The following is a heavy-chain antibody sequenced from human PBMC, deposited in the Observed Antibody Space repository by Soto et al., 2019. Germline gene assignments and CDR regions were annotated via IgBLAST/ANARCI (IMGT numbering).Heavy chain of an antibody. Sequence: QVQLVQSGAEVKKPGASVKVSCKASGYTFTTYGINWVRQAPGQGLEWMGWISAYNGNTNYAQKFQARVTMTTDTSTTTSYMELRSLRSDDTSVYYCARDQVAARPWWFDPWGQGTLVTVSS. J-gene: IGHJ5*02. CDR2: ISAYNGNT. CDR1: GYTFTTYG. V-gene: IGHV1-18*04. D-gene: IGHD6-6*01. CDR3: ARDQVAARPWWFDP.